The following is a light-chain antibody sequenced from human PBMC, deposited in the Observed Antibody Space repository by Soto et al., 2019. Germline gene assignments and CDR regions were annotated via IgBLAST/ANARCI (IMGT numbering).Light chain of an antibody. CDR3: QQYHSWAIT. CDR1: QSINRD. V-gene: IGKV3D-15*01. CDR2: GAS. J-gene: IGKJ5*01. Sequence: IVMTQSPAPPSVSPGESATLSCTASQSINRDLAWYEQKPGQTPRRVIYGASTWGTGVPHRFTGSGSGTEFTLTFSNLQTEEFAFDYGQQYHSWAITFGQGTRLEIK.